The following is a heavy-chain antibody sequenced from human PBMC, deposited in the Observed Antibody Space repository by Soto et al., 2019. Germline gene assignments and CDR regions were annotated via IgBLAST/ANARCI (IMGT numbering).Heavy chain of an antibody. CDR1: GGSISSGGYY. CDR2: IYYSGST. Sequence: QVQLQESGPGLVKPSQTLSLTCTDSGGSISSGGYYWSWIRQHPGKGLEWIGYIYYSGSTYYNPSLKSRVTISVDTSKNQFSLKLSSVTAADTAVYYCARERRATRYYYGMDVWGQGTTVTVSS. V-gene: IGHV4-31*03. J-gene: IGHJ6*02. CDR3: ARERRATRYYYGMDV. D-gene: IGHD5-12*01.